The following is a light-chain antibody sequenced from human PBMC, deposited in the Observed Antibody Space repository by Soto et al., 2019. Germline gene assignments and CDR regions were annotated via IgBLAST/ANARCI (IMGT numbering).Light chain of an antibody. CDR1: QSGSSN. CDR2: GAS. CDR3: QQYDNWPWT. V-gene: IGKV3-15*01. J-gene: IGKJ1*01. Sequence: EIVMTQSPATLSVSPGERATLSCRASQSGSSNLAWYQQKPGQAPRLLIYGASRRATGFPARFSGIGSGTDFTLTISSLQSEDFAVYYCQQYDNWPWTFGQGTKVDIK.